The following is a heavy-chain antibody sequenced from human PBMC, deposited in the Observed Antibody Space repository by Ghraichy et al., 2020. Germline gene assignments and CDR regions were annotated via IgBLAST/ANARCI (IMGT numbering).Heavy chain of an antibody. J-gene: IGHJ2*01. CDR2: MNPNSGNT. Sequence: ASVKVSCKASGFTFTNYDIHWVRQATGQGLEWMGWMNPNSGNTGYAQKFQGRVTMTRNTSISTAYMDLSSLRSEDTAVYYCARASTVITYWYFDLWGRGTLVTVPS. V-gene: IGHV1-8*01. CDR3: ARASTVITYWYFDL. CDR1: GFTFTNYD. D-gene: IGHD3-22*01.